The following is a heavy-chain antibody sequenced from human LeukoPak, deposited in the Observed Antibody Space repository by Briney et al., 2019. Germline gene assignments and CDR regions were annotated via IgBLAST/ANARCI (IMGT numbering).Heavy chain of an antibody. D-gene: IGHD1-20*01. V-gene: IGHV1-2*02. CDR1: GYTFTGYY. CDR3: ARDPVTGTTNFDY. Sequence: ASVKVSCKASGYTFTGYYMHWVRQAPGQGLEWMGWINPNSGGTNYAQKSQGRVTMTRDTSISTAYMELSRLRSDDTAVYYCARDPVTGTTNFDYWGQGTLVTVSS. J-gene: IGHJ4*02. CDR2: INPNSGGT.